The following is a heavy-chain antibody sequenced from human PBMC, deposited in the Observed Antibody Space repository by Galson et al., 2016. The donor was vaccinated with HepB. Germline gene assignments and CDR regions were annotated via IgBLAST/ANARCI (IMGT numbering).Heavy chain of an antibody. V-gene: IGHV1-2*02. D-gene: IGHD1-1*01. CDR1: GYTFTSYY. J-gene: IGHJ1*01. Sequence: SVKVSCKASGYTFTSYYMHWVRQAPGQGLEWMGWINPNPGRTKYAQKFQGRVTMTRDSSISTAYMELTRLTSDDTAIYYCARAQSNWNAHWGPGTLVTVSS. CDR2: INPNPGRT. CDR3: ARAQSNWNAH.